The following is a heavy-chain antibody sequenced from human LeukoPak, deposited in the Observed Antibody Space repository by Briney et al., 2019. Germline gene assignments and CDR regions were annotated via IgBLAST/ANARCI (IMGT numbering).Heavy chain of an antibody. CDR3: ARGLLWFGELPGWFDP. CDR1: GYTFTSYD. CDR2: MNPDSGNT. V-gene: IGHV1-8*01. Sequence: ASVKVSCKASGYTFTSYDINWVRQATGQGLEWMGWMNPDSGNTGYAQNFQGRDTMTRNTSISTAYMELSSLRSDDTAVYYCARGLLWFGELPGWFDPWGQGTLVTVSS. D-gene: IGHD3-10*01. J-gene: IGHJ5*02.